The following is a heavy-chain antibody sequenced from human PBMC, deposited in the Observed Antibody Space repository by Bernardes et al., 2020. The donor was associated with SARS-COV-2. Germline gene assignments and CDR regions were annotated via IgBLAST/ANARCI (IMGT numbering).Heavy chain of an antibody. J-gene: IGHJ3*02. CDR3: ARGFLYYYDGSGYYNDAFDI. Sequence: ASVKVSCKASGYTFTGYDMHWVRQAPGQGLEWMGWINANSGGTNYAQKFQGRVTMTRDTSISTAYMELSRLRSDDTAVYYCARGFLYYYDGSGYYNDAFDIWGQGTIVTVSS. CDR2: INANSGGT. V-gene: IGHV1-2*02. CDR1: GYTFTGYD. D-gene: IGHD3-22*01.